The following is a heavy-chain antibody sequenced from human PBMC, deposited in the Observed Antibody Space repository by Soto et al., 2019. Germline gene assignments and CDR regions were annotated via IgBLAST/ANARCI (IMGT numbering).Heavy chain of an antibody. V-gene: IGHV3-21*04. CDR1: GFTFRTYT. D-gene: IGHD3-22*01. CDR2: IRGFSPYT. Sequence: EVQLVESGGGLVKPGGSLRLSCISSGFTFRTYTMNWVRQAPGKGLEWVSGIRGFSPYTFYAESVKGRFTISRDNAKNSLYLQMNSLKTEDTAVYYCVRATYFSDSSGYTRCLDYWGQGTLVTVSS. CDR3: VRATYFSDSSGYTRCLDY. J-gene: IGHJ4*02.